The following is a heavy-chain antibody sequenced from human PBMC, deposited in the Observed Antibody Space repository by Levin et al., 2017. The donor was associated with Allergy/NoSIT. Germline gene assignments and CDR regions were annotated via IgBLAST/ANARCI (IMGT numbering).Heavy chain of an antibody. CDR1: GGSFNQSTDF. CDR3: ARESREGLGMDP. J-gene: IGHJ5*02. CDR2: SQSDGTT. D-gene: IGHD1-26*01. V-gene: IGHV4-61*01. Sequence: SETLSLTCSLSGGSFNQSTDFWSWFRQTPGKGLEWIGFSQSDGTTRLNPSLGRRGTISVDMSKKQFSLRLTSVTAAETGVYWWARESREGLGMDPWGQGIRVTVSS.